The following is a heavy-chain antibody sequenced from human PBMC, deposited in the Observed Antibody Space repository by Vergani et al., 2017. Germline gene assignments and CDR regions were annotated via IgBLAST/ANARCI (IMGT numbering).Heavy chain of an antibody. CDR3: ATDWRKGVVFYD. V-gene: IGHV3-11*04. CDR1: GFTFSDYY. CDR2: ISSSGSTI. J-gene: IGHJ4*02. D-gene: IGHD3/OR15-3a*01. Sequence: QVQLVESGGGLVKPGGSLRLFCAASGFTFSDYYMSWIRQAPGKGLEWVSYISSSGSTIYYADYVKGRYTISRDKAKNSLYLQMNSLRAEDAAVYYCATDWRKGVVFYDWGQGTLVTVSS.